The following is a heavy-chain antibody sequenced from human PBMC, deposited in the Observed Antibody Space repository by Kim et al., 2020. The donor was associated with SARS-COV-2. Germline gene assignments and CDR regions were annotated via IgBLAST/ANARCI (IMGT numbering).Heavy chain of an antibody. CDR3: VRGIDYYGSGYYFDY. CDR2: LYSSGNT. V-gene: IGHV3-53*01. CDR1: GLNVTSKY. J-gene: IGHJ4*02. D-gene: IGHD3-10*01. Sequence: GGSLRLSCAASGLNVTSKYMNWVRQAPGKGLEWVSVLYSSGNTIYADSLKGRFTISRDNYKNRVFLQMNGLKTQDTAIYFCVRGIDYYGSGYYFDYWGQGILVTVSP.